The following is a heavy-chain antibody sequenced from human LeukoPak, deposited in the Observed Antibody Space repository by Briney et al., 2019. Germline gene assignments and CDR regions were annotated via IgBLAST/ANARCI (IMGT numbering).Heavy chain of an antibody. CDR1: GFTFSDYY. Sequence: GGSLRLSCAASGFTFSDYYMSWIRQAPGKGLEWVSYISSSGSTIYCADSVKGRFTISRDNSKNTLYLQMNSLRAEDTAVYYCAKGGIAAAGTGTLGYWGQGTLVTVSS. V-gene: IGHV3-11*01. CDR2: ISSSGSTI. D-gene: IGHD6-13*01. J-gene: IGHJ4*02. CDR3: AKGGIAAAGTGTLGY.